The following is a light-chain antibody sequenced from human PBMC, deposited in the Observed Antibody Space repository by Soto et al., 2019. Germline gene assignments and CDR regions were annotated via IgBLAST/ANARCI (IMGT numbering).Light chain of an antibody. J-gene: IGLJ2*01. CDR2: RNN. Sequence: QPVLTQPPSASGTPGQRVTIPCSGSSSNIGSNYVYWYQQLPGTAPKLLIYRNNQRHSGVPDRFSGSKSGTSASLAISGLRSEDEADYYCAAWDDSLSGPVFGGGTQLTVL. V-gene: IGLV1-47*01. CDR3: AAWDDSLSGPV. CDR1: SSNIGSNY.